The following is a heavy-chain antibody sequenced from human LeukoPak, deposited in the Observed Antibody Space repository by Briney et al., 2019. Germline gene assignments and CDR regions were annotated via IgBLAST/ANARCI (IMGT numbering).Heavy chain of an antibody. V-gene: IGHV1-69*13. J-gene: IGHJ4*02. CDR1: GGTFSSYT. Sequence: SVKVSCKASGGTFSSYTISWVRQAPGQGLEWMGGIIPIFGTANYAQKFQGRVTITADESTSTAYMELSGLRSEDTAVYYCASGRRDGYNWGFDYWGQGTLVTVSS. CDR2: IIPIFGTA. D-gene: IGHD5-24*01. CDR3: ASGRRDGYNWGFDY.